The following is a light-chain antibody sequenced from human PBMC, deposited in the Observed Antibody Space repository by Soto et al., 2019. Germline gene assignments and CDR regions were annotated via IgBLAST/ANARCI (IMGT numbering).Light chain of an antibody. Sequence: QSALTQPASVSGSPGQSITISCTGTSSDVGGYNYVSWYQHHPGKAPKLMMFDVSNRPSGVSNRFSGSKSGNTASLTISGLQPEDEADYYCRSYTTSNTRQIVFGTGTKLTVL. CDR1: SSDVGGYNY. CDR2: DVS. J-gene: IGLJ1*01. CDR3: RSYTTSNTRQIV. V-gene: IGLV2-14*03.